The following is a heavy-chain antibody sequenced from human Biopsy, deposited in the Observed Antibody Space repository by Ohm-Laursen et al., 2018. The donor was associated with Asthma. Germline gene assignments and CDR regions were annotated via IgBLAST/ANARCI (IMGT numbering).Heavy chain of an antibody. D-gene: IGHD4-17*01. V-gene: IGHV4-30-4*02. CDR3: ARVASYGDIYFAIDV. J-gene: IGHJ6*02. CDR1: RGDIRSYDHH. Sequence: SDTLSLTWTVSRGDIRSYDHHWAWIRQPPEKGLEWIGSGFYSGTTHYSPSLARRVSISVDTSRNQFSMTLRSVTAADSAVYFSARVASYGDIYFAIDVWGPGTTVSVSS. CDR2: GFYSGTT.